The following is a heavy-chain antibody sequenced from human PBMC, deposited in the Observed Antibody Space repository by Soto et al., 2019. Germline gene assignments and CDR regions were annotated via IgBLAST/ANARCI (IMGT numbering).Heavy chain of an antibody. Sequence: ASVKVYCKVSGYTFTALSMHWVRQAPGKGREWMGGFDSEDGETIYAQQCQGKGTMTEGKSKDTAYMELSSLRSEDTGVYYCSTEPKYTWIQLWTAGDYWGQGTLVTVSS. J-gene: IGHJ4*02. V-gene: IGHV1-24*01. CDR2: FDSEDGET. CDR3: STEPKYTWIQLWTAGDY. D-gene: IGHD5-18*01. CDR1: GYTFTALS.